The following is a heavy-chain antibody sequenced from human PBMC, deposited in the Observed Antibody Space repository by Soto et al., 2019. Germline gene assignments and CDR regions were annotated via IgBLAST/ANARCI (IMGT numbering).Heavy chain of an antibody. J-gene: IGHJ4*02. D-gene: IGHD6-13*01. CDR2: VSFDGSNK. V-gene: IGHV3-30-3*01. CDR3: ARDQTGITTAGGGRIDH. Sequence: LRDACGAGGVTFSTHAMHRFRKAPGKGLECVAIVSFDGSNKYYADSVKGRFTISRDNSKNTLYLQMSGLTPEDTALYYCARDQTGITTAGGGRIDHWGQGPQVTVSS. CDR1: GVTFSTHA.